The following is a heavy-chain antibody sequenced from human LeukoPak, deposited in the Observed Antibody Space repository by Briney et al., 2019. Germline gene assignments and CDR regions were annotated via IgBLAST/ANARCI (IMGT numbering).Heavy chain of an antibody. V-gene: IGHV3-23*01. D-gene: IGHD1-14*01. Sequence: PGGSLRLSCTASGFTFSSYAMTWVRQPPGKGLEWVSTISDSGDSAFSADPVKGRFTISRDNSKNTLYLQMNSLRAEDTAVYYCSKVGRNKYFAPWGQGPLVTVSS. J-gene: IGHJ5*02. CDR2: ISDSGDSA. CDR1: GFTFSSYA. CDR3: SKVGRNKYFAP.